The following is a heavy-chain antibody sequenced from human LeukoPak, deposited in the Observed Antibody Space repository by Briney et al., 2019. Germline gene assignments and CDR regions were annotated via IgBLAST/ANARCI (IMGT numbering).Heavy chain of an antibody. V-gene: IGHV7-4-1*02. CDR1: GYTFTSYA. D-gene: IGHD6-13*01. CDR2: INTNTGNP. CDR3: ARDKSSSWFYYYYYYMDV. Sequence: GASVKVSCKASGYTFTSYAMNWVRQAPGQGLEWMGWINTNTGNPAYAQGFTGRFVFSLDTSVSTAYLQISSLKAEDTAVYYCARDKSSSWFYYYYYYMDVWGKGTTVTVSS. J-gene: IGHJ6*03.